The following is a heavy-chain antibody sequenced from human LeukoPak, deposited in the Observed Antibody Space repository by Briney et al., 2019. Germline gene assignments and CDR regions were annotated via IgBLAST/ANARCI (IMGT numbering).Heavy chain of an antibody. CDR2: FYYGGSP. CDR3: ARHPNSQPHDY. J-gene: IGHJ4*02. CDR1: GDSITTTPYY. V-gene: IGHV4-39*01. Sequence: SETLSLTCTVSGDSITTTPYYWGWIRQPPGKGLEWIGSFYYGGSPYYNPSLKSRVTISVDTSKNQFSLKLTSLTAADTAVYYCARHPNSQPHDYWGQGTLITVSS. D-gene: IGHD2-2*01.